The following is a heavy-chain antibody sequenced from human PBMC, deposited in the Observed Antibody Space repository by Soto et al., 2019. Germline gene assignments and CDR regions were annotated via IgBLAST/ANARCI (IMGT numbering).Heavy chain of an antibody. J-gene: IGHJ4*02. CDR1: GFIFGDHV. V-gene: IGHV3-23*04. Sequence: EVQLVESGGRLVQRGGSLRLSCSGSGFIFGDHVMDWVRQAPGRGLEWVAGISGSGNSPFFRDSVKGRFTISRDNSKNTVFLQMNSLRPDDMAFYFCAREPKPFLTGYYDLWGQGTLVTVSS. CDR3: AREPKPFLTGYYDL. CDR2: ISGSGNSP. D-gene: IGHD3-9*01.